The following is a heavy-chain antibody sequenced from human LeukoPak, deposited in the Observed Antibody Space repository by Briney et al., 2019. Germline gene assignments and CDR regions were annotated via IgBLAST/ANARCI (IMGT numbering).Heavy chain of an antibody. CDR2: INPNSGGT. CDR1: GYTFTGYY. D-gene: IGHD3-22*01. CDR3: ARDLSYFDSSGYSSRNVFDI. Sequence: GASVKVSCKASGYTFTGYYMHWVRQAPGQGLEWMGWINPNSGGTNYAQKFQGRVTMTRDTSISTAYMELSRLRSDDTAVYYCARDLSYFDSSGYSSRNVFDIWGQGTMVTVSS. V-gene: IGHV1-2*02. J-gene: IGHJ3*02.